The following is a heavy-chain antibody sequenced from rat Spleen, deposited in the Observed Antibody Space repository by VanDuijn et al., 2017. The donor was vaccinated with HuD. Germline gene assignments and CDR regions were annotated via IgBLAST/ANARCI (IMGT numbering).Heavy chain of an antibody. J-gene: IGHJ2*01. CDR1: GFTFSDYY. CDR2: ISPSGGST. Sequence: EVQLVESDGGLVQPGRSLKLSCAASGFTFSDYYMAWVRQAPTKGLEWVAYISPSGGSTYYRDSVKGRFTISRDNAKSTLFLQMDSLRSEDTATYYCARRHYGYTDYFDYWGQGVMVTVSS. D-gene: IGHD1-6*01. V-gene: IGHV5-25*01. CDR3: ARRHYGYTDYFDY.